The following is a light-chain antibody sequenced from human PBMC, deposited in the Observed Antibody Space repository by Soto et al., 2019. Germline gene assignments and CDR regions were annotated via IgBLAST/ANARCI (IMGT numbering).Light chain of an antibody. J-gene: IGKJ2*01. V-gene: IGKV1-9*01. CDR2: GAS. Sequence: DIQLTQSPFSLSASVGDRVTISCRASQAIYSYLAWYQQKPGKAPKLLIFGASKLQSGVPSRFSGSGSGTEFTLTISSLQPEDFATYYCQQLNSHPRTFGQWTKVEIK. CDR3: QQLNSHPRT. CDR1: QAIYSY.